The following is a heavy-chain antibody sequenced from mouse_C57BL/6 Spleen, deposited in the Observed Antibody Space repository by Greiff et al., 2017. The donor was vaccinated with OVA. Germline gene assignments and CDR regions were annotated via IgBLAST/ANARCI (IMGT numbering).Heavy chain of an antibody. CDR1: GYSITSDY. Sequence: EVKLMESGPGLAKPSQTLSLTCSVTGYSITSDYWNWIRKFPGNKLEYMGYISYSGSTYYNPSLKSRISITRDTSKNQYYLQLNSVTTEDTATYYCARGYYGSSSYWYFDVWGTGTTVTVSS. CDR3: ARGYYGSSSYWYFDV. CDR2: ISYSGST. V-gene: IGHV3-8*01. J-gene: IGHJ1*03. D-gene: IGHD1-1*01.